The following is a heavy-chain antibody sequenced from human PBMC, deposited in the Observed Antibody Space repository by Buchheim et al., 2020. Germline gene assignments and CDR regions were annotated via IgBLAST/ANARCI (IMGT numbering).Heavy chain of an antibody. Sequence: EVQLVQSGAEVKKPGESLRISCKGSGYSFTSYWISWVRQMPGKGLEWMGRIDPSDSYTNYSPSFQGHVTISADKSISTAYLEWRNLKASDTSMYYCARLSCSSTSCYYYYGMDVWGQGTT. CDR3: ARLSCSSTSCYYYYGMDV. CDR2: IDPSDSYT. D-gene: IGHD2-2*01. V-gene: IGHV5-10-1*03. J-gene: IGHJ6*02. CDR1: GYSFTSYW.